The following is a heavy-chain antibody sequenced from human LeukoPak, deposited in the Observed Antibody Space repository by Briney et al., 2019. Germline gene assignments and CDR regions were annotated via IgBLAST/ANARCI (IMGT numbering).Heavy chain of an antibody. CDR2: ISSSSSTI. D-gene: IGHD6-13*01. CDR3: ARSRIAAAANWFDP. V-gene: IGHV3-48*04. J-gene: IGHJ5*02. Sequence: GGSLRLSCAASGFTFSSYSMNWVRRAPGKGLEWVSYISSSSSTIYYADSVKGRFTISRDNAKNSLYLQMNSLRAEDTAVYYCARSRIAAAANWFDPWGQGTLVTVSS. CDR1: GFTFSSYS.